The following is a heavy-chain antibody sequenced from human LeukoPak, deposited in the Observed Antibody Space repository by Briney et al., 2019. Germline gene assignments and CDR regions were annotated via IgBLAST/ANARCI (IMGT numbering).Heavy chain of an antibody. Sequence: GGSLRLPCAASGFTFSSYAMHWVRQAPGKGLEWVAVISYDGSNKYYADSVKGRFTISRDNSKNTLYLQMSSLRAEDTAVYYCARGGDIVVVPAVPQDYWGQGTLVTVSS. D-gene: IGHD2-2*01. CDR2: ISYDGSNK. J-gene: IGHJ4*02. V-gene: IGHV3-30-3*01. CDR3: ARGGDIVVVPAVPQDY. CDR1: GFTFSSYA.